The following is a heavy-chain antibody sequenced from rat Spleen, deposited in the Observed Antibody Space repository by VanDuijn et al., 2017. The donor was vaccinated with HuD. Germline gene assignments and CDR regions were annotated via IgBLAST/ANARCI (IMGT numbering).Heavy chain of an antibody. Sequence: EVQLVESGGGLVQPGRSLKLSCAASGFTFSDYNMAWVRQAPKKGLEWVATISYDGSSLYYRDSVKGRFTISRDNAKSTLYLQMDSLRSEDTATYYCERVYYYYDGYYQDYWGQGVMVTVSS. CDR2: ISYDGSSL. D-gene: IGHD1-12*03. V-gene: IGHV5S10*01. CDR3: ERVYYYYDGYYQDY. CDR1: GFTFSDYN. J-gene: IGHJ2*01.